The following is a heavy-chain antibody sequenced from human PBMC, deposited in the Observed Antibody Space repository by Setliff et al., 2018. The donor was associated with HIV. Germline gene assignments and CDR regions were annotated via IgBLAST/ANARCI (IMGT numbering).Heavy chain of an antibody. V-gene: IGHV4-38-2*02. D-gene: IGHD3-22*01. CDR3: ARDRNYYDSSVFDY. CDR1: GFSISSDYY. J-gene: IGHJ4*02. Sequence: SETLSLTCTVSGFSISSDYYGGWIRQPPGKGLEWIGSIYHSGSTYYNPSLQSRVTMAVDTSKNQFSLKLSSVTAADTAVYYCARDRNYYDSSVFDYWGQGTLVTVSS. CDR2: IYHSGST.